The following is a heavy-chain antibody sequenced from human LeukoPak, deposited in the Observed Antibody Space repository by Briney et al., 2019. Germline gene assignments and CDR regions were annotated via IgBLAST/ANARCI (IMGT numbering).Heavy chain of an antibody. CDR2: INQDGSKQ. J-gene: IGHJ4*02. Sequence: QPGGSLRLSCSASGFTFSSSWMNWVRQAPGKGLEWVANINQDGSKQNYVDSVKGRFTVSRDNAQNSLYLQMHSLRAEDTAVYYCARDPDILLGVNFDYWGQGALVIVSS. CDR3: ARDPDILLGVNFDY. V-gene: IGHV3-7*01. D-gene: IGHD2-21*01. CDR1: GFTFSSSW.